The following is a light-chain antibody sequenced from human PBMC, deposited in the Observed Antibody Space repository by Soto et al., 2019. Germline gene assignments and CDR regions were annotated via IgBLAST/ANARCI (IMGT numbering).Light chain of an antibody. CDR3: QRSGRTSWT. CDR2: GAS. J-gene: IGKJ1*01. V-gene: IGKV3-20*01. Sequence: EIVLTQSPDTLSLSPGEGATLSCRASQSVSTNFFAWYQQKPRQAPRLLIYGASTRATGIPDRFSGSGSGTDFTFTFRRVEPEEFAVYFCQRSGRTSWTFGQGTKV. CDR1: QSVSTNF.